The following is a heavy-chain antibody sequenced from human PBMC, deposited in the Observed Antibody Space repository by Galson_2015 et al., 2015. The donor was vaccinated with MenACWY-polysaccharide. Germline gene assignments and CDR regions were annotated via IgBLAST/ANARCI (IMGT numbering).Heavy chain of an antibody. CDR1: GYIFTNYA. V-gene: IGHV1-3*01. D-gene: IGHD6-19*01. CDR3: ARDSENLDY. CDR2: ISAGNGRT. Sequence: SVKVSCKASGYIFTNYAMHWVRQAPGQSFEWMGWISAGNGRTEYSQKLQGRVTITRDTSASTAYMEVSSLRSEDTAVYYCARDSENLDYWGQGTLVTVSS. J-gene: IGHJ4*02.